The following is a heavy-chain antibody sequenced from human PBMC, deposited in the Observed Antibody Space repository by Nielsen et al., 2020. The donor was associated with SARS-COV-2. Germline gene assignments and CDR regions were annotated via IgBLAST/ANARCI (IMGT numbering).Heavy chain of an antibody. D-gene: IGHD2-2*01. CDR2: IIPIFGTA. V-gene: IGHV1-69*01. J-gene: IGHJ6*03. CDR3: ARVRYCSSTSCYDDAPYYYYMDV. Sequence: WVRQAPGQGLEWMGGIIPIFGTANYAQKFQGRVTITADESTSTAYMELSSLRSEDTAVYYCARVRYCSSTSCYDDAPYYYYMDVWGKGTTVTVSS.